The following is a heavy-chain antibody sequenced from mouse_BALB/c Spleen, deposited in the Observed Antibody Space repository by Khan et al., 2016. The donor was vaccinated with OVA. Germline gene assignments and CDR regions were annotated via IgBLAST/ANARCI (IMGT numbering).Heavy chain of an antibody. CDR3: ARNSYRYDFTY. CDR1: GFSLNTYG. CDR2: IRSGGST. Sequence: QVQLKESGPGLVQPSQSLSITCTVSGFSLNTYGIHWIRQSQGKGLEWLGVIRSGGSTDYNGAFISRLSITKDNSKSQVFFNMNSLQAGDTARYYCARNSYRYDFTYWGQGTLVTVSA. J-gene: IGHJ3*01. V-gene: IGHV2-2*01. D-gene: IGHD2-14*01.